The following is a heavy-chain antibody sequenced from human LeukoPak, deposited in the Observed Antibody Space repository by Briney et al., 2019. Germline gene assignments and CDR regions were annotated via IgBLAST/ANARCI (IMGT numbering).Heavy chain of an antibody. D-gene: IGHD5-12*01. CDR3: ARGGYSGYGLRGEHLDY. V-gene: IGHV4-59*01. CDR2: IYYSGST. CDR1: GGSISSYY. Sequence: PSETLSLTCTVSGGSISSYYWSWIRQPPGRGLEWVGYIYYSGSTNYNPSLKSRVTISVDTSKNQFSLKLSSVTAADTAVYYCARGGYSGYGLRGEHLDYWGQGTLVTVSS. J-gene: IGHJ4*02.